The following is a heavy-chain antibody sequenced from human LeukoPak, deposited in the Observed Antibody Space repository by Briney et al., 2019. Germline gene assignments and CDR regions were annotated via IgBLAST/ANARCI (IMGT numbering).Heavy chain of an antibody. J-gene: IGHJ4*02. CDR2: IYYSGST. V-gene: IGHV4-59*01. CDR1: GGSISVYS. CDR3: ARDLGDYEDYFDY. D-gene: IGHD4-17*01. Sequence: SETLSLTCSVSGGSISVYSWSWIRQPPGKGLEWIGYIYYSGSTNYNPSLKSRVTISVDTSKNQFSLKLSSVTAVDTAVYYCARDLGDYEDYFDYWGQGTLVTVSS.